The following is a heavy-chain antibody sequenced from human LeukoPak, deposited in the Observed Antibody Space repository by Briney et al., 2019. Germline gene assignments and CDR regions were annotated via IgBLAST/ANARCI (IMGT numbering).Heavy chain of an antibody. CDR3: AHIYGFYGSGIWFDP. J-gene: IGHJ5*02. CDR2: IYWDDDK. CDR1: GFSLSTSGVG. V-gene: IGHV2-5*02. D-gene: IGHD3-10*01. Sequence: SGPTLVRPTQTVRLTCTFSGFSLSTSGVGVGWIRQPPGKALEWLALIYWDDDKRYSPSLKSRLTITKDTSKNRVVLKMTNMDPVDTATYYCAHIYGFYGSGIWFDPWGQGTLVTVSS.